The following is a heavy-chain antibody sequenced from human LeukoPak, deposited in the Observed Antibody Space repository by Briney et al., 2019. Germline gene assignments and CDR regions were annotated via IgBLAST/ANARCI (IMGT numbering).Heavy chain of an antibody. V-gene: IGHV3-66*01. CDR2: IYSGGDT. J-gene: IGHJ4*02. CDR3: AKERNLEIAVAGTIFDY. Sequence: GGSLRLSCAASGFTFSSYAMSWVRQAPGKGLEWVSVIYSGGDTYYADSVKGRFTISRDNSKNMIYLEMTSLKAEDTAVYYCAKERNLEIAVAGTIFDYWGQGTLVTVSS. CDR1: GFTFSSYA. D-gene: IGHD6-19*01.